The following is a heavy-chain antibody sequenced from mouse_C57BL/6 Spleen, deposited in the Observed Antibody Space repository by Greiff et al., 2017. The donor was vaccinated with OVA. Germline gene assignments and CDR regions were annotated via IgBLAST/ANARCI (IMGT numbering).Heavy chain of an antibody. D-gene: IGHD1-1*01. J-gene: IGHJ4*01. CDR3: ASTVVATGAMDY. Sequence: VKLVESGAELVKPGASVKISCKASGYAFSSYWMNWVKQRPGRGLEWIGQIYPGDGDTNYNGKLQGKATLTADKSSSTAYMQRSSLTSEDSAVYFGASTVVATGAMDYWGQGTSVTVSS. CDR2: IYPGDGDT. CDR1: GYAFSSYW. V-gene: IGHV1-80*01.